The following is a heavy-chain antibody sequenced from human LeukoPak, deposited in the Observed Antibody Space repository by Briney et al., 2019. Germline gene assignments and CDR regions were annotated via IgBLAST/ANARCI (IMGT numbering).Heavy chain of an antibody. D-gene: IGHD2-2*02. V-gene: IGHV4-31*03. CDR3: ARVSSVYCSSTSCYTGVFDY. J-gene: IGHJ4*02. Sequence: PSETLSLSCTVSGGSISSGGYYWSWIRQHPGKGLEWIGYIYYSGSTYYNPSLKSRVTISVDTSKKQFSLKLSSVTAADTAVYYCARVSSVYCSSTSCYTGVFDYWGRGTLVTVSS. CDR1: GGSISSGGYY. CDR2: IYYSGST.